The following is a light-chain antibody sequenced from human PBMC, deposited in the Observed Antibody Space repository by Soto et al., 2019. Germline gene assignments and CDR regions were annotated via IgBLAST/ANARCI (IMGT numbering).Light chain of an antibody. J-gene: IGKJ5*01. CDR3: QQYDDLPIT. CDR2: DAS. CDR1: QDISHF. Sequence: IHMTHSPSSLFASLGDRVAMTFRASQDISHFLNWYQQKPGKSPKLLIYDASNLQTGVPSRFRGRGSGTDFTLTIRSLQPDDSGTYSCQQYDDLPITFGQGTRMEIK. V-gene: IGKV1-33*01.